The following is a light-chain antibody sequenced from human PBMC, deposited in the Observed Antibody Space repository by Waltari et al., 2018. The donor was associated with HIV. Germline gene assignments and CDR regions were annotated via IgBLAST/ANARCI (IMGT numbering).Light chain of an antibody. CDR2: DVS. V-gene: IGLV2-23*02. J-gene: IGLJ1*01. Sequence: QSALTQAASVSGSPGQSITISCNGTSSDVGNYNLISWYQQYPGKVPTVVILDVSKRPSGVSNRFSASKSGNTASLTISGLQPEDEADYYCCSYAGKSTYVFGSGTKVTVL. CDR3: CSYAGKSTYV. CDR1: SSDVGNYNL.